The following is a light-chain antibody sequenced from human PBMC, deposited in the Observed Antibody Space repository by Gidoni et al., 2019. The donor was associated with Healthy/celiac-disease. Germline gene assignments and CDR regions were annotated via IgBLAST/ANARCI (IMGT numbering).Light chain of an antibody. CDR1: QSISSY. J-gene: IGKJ1*01. Sequence: IQTTQSPSSLFASVGDRVTITCRASQSISSYLHWYQQKPGKAPKLLIYAASSLQSGVPSRFSGSGSGTDFTLTISSLQPEDFATYYCQQSYSTPPWTFGQGTKVEIK. CDR3: QQSYSTPPWT. V-gene: IGKV1-39*01. CDR2: AAS.